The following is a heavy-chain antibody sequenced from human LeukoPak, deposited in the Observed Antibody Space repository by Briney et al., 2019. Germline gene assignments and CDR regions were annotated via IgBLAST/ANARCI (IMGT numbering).Heavy chain of an antibody. V-gene: IGHV4-30-4*01. D-gene: IGHD3-22*01. Sequence: PSETLSLTCTVSGGSISSGDYYWSWIRQPPGKGLEWIGYIYYSGSTYYNPSLKSRVTISVDTSKNQFSLKLSSVTAADTAVYYCASRTPYYYDSSGYCVDIWGQGTMVTVSS. CDR3: ASRTPYYYDSSGYCVDI. CDR2: IYYSGST. CDR1: GGSISSGDYY. J-gene: IGHJ3*02.